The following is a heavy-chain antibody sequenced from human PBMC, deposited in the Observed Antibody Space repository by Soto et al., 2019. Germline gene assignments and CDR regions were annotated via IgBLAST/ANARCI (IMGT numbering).Heavy chain of an antibody. Sequence: GASVKVSCKVSGYTLTELSMHWVRQAPGKGLEWMGGFDPEDGETIYAQKFQGRVTMTEDTSTDTAYMELSSLRSEDTAVYYCATDLRAYYYGSGSYKFDYWGQGTLVTSPQ. D-gene: IGHD3-10*01. CDR3: ATDLRAYYYGSGSYKFDY. J-gene: IGHJ4*02. V-gene: IGHV1-24*01. CDR1: GYTLTELS. CDR2: FDPEDGET.